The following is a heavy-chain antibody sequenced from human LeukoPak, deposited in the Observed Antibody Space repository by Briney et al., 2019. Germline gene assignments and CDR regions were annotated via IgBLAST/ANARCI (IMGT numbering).Heavy chain of an antibody. CDR1: GYTFTSYG. D-gene: IGHD3-3*01. Sequence: ASVKVSCKASGYTFTSYGISWVRQAPGQGLEWMGWISAYNGNTNYAQNLQGRVTMTTDTSTSTAYMELRSLRSDDTAVYYCASVLLSDFWSGYYYYMDVWGKGTTVTVSS. CDR3: ASVLLSDFWSGYYYYMDV. V-gene: IGHV1-18*01. J-gene: IGHJ6*03. CDR2: ISAYNGNT.